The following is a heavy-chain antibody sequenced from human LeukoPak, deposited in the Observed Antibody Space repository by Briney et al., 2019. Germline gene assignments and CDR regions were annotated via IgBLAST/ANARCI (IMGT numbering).Heavy chain of an antibody. D-gene: IGHD1-26*01. CDR3: ARLGSYHDF. J-gene: IGHJ4*02. V-gene: IGHV4-39*07. CDR2: IYYGGST. CDR1: GGSISSSSYY. Sequence: SGTLSLTCTVSGGSISSSSYYWRWIRQPPGKGLEWIGSIYYGGSTFHSPSLKSRVTISVDTSKNQFSLMLSSVTAADTALYFCARLGSYHDFWGQGALVTVSS.